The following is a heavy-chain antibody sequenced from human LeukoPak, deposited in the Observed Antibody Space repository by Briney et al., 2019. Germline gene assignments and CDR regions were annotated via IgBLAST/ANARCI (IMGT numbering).Heavy chain of an antibody. J-gene: IGHJ5*02. CDR2: IYSSGST. CDR1: GVSISSGSNY. V-gene: IGHV4-39*07. Sequence: SETLSLTCSVSGVSISSGSNYWGWIRQPPGKTLEWIGSIYSSGSTYYNPSLKSRVIILFDTAKNHFSLKLSSVTAADTAVYYCARAGYSSSNWFDPWGQGTLVTVSS. CDR3: ARAGYSSSNWFDP. D-gene: IGHD6-13*01.